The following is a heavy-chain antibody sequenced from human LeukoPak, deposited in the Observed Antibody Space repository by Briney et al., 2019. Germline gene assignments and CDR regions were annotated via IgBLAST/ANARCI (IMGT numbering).Heavy chain of an antibody. Sequence: PSETLSLTCTVSGGSISSYYWSWIRQPPGKGLEWIGYIYYSGSTNYNPSLKSRVTISVDTSKNQFSLKLSSVTAADTAVYYCARYYDILTRAYCFDYWGQGTLVTVSS. J-gene: IGHJ4*02. CDR2: IYYSGST. CDR3: ARYYDILTRAYCFDY. D-gene: IGHD3-9*01. V-gene: IGHV4-59*01. CDR1: GGSISSYY.